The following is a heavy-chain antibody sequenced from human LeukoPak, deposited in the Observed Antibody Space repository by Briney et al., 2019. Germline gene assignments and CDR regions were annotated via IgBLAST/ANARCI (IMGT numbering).Heavy chain of an antibody. J-gene: IGHJ4*02. V-gene: IGHV3-23*01. D-gene: IGHD6-13*01. CDR2: VSTSGATT. CDR1: GFTFSSHA. CDR3: AKDAGEGSGWYYFDY. Sequence: GGSLRLSCAASGFTFSSHAMNWVRQAPGKGLEWVSTVSTSGATTYYADSVRGRFTISRDNFKNTVYLQMNSLRAEDTAVYYCAKDAGEGSGWYYFDYWGQGTLVTASS.